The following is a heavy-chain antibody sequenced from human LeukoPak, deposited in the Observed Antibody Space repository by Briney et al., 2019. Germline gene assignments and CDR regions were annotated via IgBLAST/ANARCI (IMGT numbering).Heavy chain of an antibody. V-gene: IGHV3-11*01. Sequence: PGGSLRLSCAASGFTFSDYYMSWIRQAPGKGLEWLSYIGSSGSPIYYADSVKGRFTISRDNAKNSLYLQMTSLRAEDTAVYYCTRDRVNYGYYYMDVWGEGTTVTVSS. CDR2: IGSSGSPI. D-gene: IGHD5-24*01. J-gene: IGHJ6*03. CDR1: GFTFSDYY. CDR3: TRDRVNYGYYYMDV.